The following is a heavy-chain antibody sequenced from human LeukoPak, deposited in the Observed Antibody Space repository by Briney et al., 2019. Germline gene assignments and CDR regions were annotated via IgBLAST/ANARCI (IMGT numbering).Heavy chain of an antibody. CDR2: INHSGST. V-gene: IGHV4-34*01. J-gene: IGHJ4*02. CDR1: GGSFSTYY. Sequence: SQTLSLTCSVSGGSFSTYYWSWIRQPPGKGMEWIGEINHSGSTNYNPSLKSRVTISVDTSKNQFSLNLSSVTAADTAVYYCASVGSSSWYYFDYWGQGTLVTVSS. CDR3: ASVGSSSWYYFDY. D-gene: IGHD6-13*01.